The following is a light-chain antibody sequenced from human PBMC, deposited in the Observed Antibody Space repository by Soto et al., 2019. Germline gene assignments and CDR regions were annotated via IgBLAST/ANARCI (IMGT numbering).Light chain of an antibody. J-gene: IGKJ4*01. CDR1: QGIASS. CDR3: QQFNSYPLT. CDR2: AAS. Sequence: DIHLTQSPSFLSASVGDRVTITCRASQGIASSLAWYQQKAGKAPKLLIYAASTLESGVPSRFSGSGPGTEFTLTISNLQPEDFGIYSCQQFNSYPLTFGGGTKVEIK. V-gene: IGKV1-9*01.